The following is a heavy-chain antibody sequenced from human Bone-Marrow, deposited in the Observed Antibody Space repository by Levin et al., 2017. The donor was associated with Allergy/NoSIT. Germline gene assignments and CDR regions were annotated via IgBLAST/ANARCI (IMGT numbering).Heavy chain of an antibody. Sequence: GGSLRLSCAASGFTFSSYEMNWVRQAPGKGLEWVSYISSSGSTIYYSDSVKGRFTISRDNAKNSLYLQMNSLRAEDTAVYYCAREQVRGFGKMGYYYYGMDVWGQGTTVTVSS. J-gene: IGHJ6*02. CDR1: GFTFSSYE. D-gene: IGHD3-10*01. V-gene: IGHV3-48*03. CDR3: AREQVRGFGKMGYYYYGMDV. CDR2: ISSSGSTI.